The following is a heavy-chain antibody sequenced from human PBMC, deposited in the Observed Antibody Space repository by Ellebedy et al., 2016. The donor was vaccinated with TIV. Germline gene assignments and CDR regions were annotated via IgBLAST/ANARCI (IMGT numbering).Heavy chain of an antibody. CDR3: ARGGHALGTTVTTIDY. V-gene: IGHV3-23*01. Sequence: PGGSLRLSCAASGFTFSSYAMSWVRQAPGKGLEWVSAISGSGGSTYYADSVKGRFTISRDNSKNTLYLQMNSLRAEDTAVYYCARGGHALGTTVTTIDYWGQGTLVTVSS. D-gene: IGHD4-17*01. J-gene: IGHJ4*02. CDR2: ISGSGGST. CDR1: GFTFSSYA.